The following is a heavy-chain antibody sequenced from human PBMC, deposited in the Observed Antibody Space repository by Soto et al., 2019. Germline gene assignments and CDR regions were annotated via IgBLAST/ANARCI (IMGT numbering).Heavy chain of an antibody. J-gene: IGHJ4*02. D-gene: IGHD3-22*01. Sequence: ASVKVSCKASGYTFTGYYMHWVRQAPGQGLEWMGWINPNSGGTNYAQKFQGRVTMTRDTSISTAYMELRGLRSDDTAVYYCARDLGMILVVKSHFDYWGQGTLVTVSS. CDR3: ARDLGMILVVKSHFDY. V-gene: IGHV1-2*02. CDR1: GYTFTGYY. CDR2: INPNSGGT.